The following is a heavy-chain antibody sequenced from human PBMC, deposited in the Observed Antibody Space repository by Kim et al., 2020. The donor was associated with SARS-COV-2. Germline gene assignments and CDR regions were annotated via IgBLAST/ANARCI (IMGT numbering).Heavy chain of an antibody. V-gene: IGHV5-51*01. CDR1: GYRFTNYW. CDR3: ARFPGANYGSASYYNNPFDY. J-gene: IGHJ4*02. Sequence: GESLKISCKGSGYRFTNYWIGWVRQMPGKGLEWMGIIYPGDSDTRYSPSFQGQVTISADKSISTAYLQWSSLKASDTAMYYCARFPGANYGSASYYNNPFDYWGQGTLVTVSS. D-gene: IGHD3-10*01. CDR2: IYPGDSDT.